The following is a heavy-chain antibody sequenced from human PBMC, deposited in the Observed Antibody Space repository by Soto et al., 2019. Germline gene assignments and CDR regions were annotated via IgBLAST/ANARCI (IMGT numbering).Heavy chain of an antibody. Sequence: ASVKVSCKASGYSFSSYGITWVRQAPGQGLEWLGWISPYNDDTKYAQRLQGRVTMTTDTSTRTAYMDIRGLRSDDTAIYYCARGGYYDSSGARNYHYYGMDVWGQGTTVTVSS. CDR1: GYSFSSYG. CDR2: ISPYNDDT. V-gene: IGHV1-18*01. CDR3: ARGGYYDSSGARNYHYYGMDV. D-gene: IGHD3-22*01. J-gene: IGHJ6*02.